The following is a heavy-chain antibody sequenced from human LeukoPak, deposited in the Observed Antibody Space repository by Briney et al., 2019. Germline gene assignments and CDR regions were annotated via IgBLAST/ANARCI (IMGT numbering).Heavy chain of an antibody. V-gene: IGHV3-23*01. CDR2: ISGSGGST. J-gene: IGHJ4*02. CDR1: GFTFSSYA. CDR3: VRNLAVAGTCFDS. Sequence: GGSLRLSCAASGFTFSSYAMSWVRQAPGKGLEWVSAISGSGGSTYYADSVKGRFTISRDNSKNTLYLQMNSLRAEDTAVYYCVRNLAVAGTCFDSWGQGTLVTVSS. D-gene: IGHD6-19*01.